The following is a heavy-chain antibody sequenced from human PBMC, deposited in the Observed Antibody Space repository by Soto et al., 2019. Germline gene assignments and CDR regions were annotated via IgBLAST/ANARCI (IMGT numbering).Heavy chain of an antibody. CDR1: GAFSSTYY. J-gene: IGHJ5*02. D-gene: IGHD2-8*01. CDR2: MNNIGRN. V-gene: IGHV4-59*01. CDR3: ARSFCRDAVRCNWCDP. Sequence: QVQLQESGPGLVKPSETLSLTCTVSGAFSSTYYWSWIRQPPGKGLEWIGYMNNIGRNNYNHYLKRRVTISLEASKDQFSLKLSSVIAADTAVYYCARSFCRDAVRCNWCDPWGLGTLVTASS.